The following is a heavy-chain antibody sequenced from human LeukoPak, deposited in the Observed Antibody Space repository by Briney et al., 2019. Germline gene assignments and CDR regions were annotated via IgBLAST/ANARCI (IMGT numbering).Heavy chain of an antibody. Sequence: PGGSLRLSCAASGFTFSSYWMHWVRQAPGKGPVCVSHIKSDGSSTSYADSVKGRFTISRDDAKNTLYLQMNSLRAEDTAVYYCARAYNSHFDYWGQGALVTVSS. CDR1: GFTFSSYW. V-gene: IGHV3-74*01. J-gene: IGHJ4*02. CDR2: IKSDGSST. CDR3: ARAYNSHFDY. D-gene: IGHD1-1*01.